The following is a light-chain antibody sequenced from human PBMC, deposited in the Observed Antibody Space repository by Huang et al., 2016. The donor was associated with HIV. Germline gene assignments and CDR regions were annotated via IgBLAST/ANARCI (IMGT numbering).Light chain of an antibody. V-gene: IGKV3-20*01. CDR2: GAS. Sequence: IVLTQSPGTLSLSPGQRATLSCRDSQSVSSSYLAWYQQKPGQPPRLLIYGASSRATGIPDRFSGSGSGTDFTLTISRLEPADFAVYYCQQYGSSPGTFGQGTKVEIK. CDR1: QSVSSSY. J-gene: IGKJ1*01. CDR3: QQYGSSPGT.